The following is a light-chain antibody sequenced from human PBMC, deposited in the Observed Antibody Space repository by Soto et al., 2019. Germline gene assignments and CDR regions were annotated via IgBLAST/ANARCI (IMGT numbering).Light chain of an antibody. V-gene: IGKV1D-13*01. J-gene: IGKJ5*01. CDR2: DAS. CDR3: QQFYNYPIS. CDR1: QGVTSA. Sequence: AIQFTQAPSSLPASVGDRVAITCRASQGVTSALAWYQHKPGKAPKLLIYDASTLKSGVPSRFSGSGSGTDFTLTITSLQPEDFATYYCQQFYNYPISFGQGTRLEIK.